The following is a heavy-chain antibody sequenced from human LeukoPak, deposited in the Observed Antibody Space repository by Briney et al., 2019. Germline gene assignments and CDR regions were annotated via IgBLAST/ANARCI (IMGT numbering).Heavy chain of an antibody. D-gene: IGHD1-26*01. CDR2: INTNTGNP. Sequence: PVASVKVSCKTSGYSENFYGITWVRQAPGQGLEWMGWINTNTGNPTYAQGFTGRFVFSLDTSVSTAYLQINSLKAEDTAVYYCARDSISGSYVHYDNWGQGTLVTVSS. V-gene: IGHV7-4-1*02. CDR3: ARDSISGSYVHYDN. CDR1: GYSENFYG. J-gene: IGHJ4*02.